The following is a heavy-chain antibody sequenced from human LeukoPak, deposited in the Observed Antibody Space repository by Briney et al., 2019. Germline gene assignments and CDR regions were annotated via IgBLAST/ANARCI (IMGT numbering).Heavy chain of an antibody. V-gene: IGHV3-21*01. CDR3: ASEGGTVSDDAFDI. D-gene: IGHD1-14*01. Sequence: PGGSLRLSCAASGFTFSSYSMNWVRQAPGKGLEWVSSISSSSSYIYYADSVKGRFTISRDNAKNSLYLQMNSLRAEDTAVYYCASEGGTVSDDAFDIWGQGTMVTVSS. J-gene: IGHJ3*02. CDR2: ISSSSSYI. CDR1: GFTFSSYS.